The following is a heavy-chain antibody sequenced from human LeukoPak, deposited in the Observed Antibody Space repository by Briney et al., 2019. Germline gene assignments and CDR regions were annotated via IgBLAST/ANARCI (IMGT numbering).Heavy chain of an antibody. CDR1: GYTFTGYY. V-gene: IGHV1-2*02. J-gene: IGHJ5*02. CDR3: AREGDYYDSSGYWRWFDP. Sequence: ASVKVSCKASGYTFTGYYMHWVRQAPGQGLEWMGWINPNSGGTNYAQKFQGRVTMTRDTSISTAYMELSRLRSDDTAVYYCAREGDYYDSSGYWRWFDPWGQGTLVTDSS. D-gene: IGHD3-22*01. CDR2: INPNSGGT.